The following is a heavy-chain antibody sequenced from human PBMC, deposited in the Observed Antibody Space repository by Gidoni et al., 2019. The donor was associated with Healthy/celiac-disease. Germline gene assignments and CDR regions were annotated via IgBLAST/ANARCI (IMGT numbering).Heavy chain of an antibody. CDR1: GFTFGDYA. CDR3: TRGKMRSSSDYFDY. CDR2: IRSKAYGGTT. V-gene: IGHV3-49*03. Sequence: EVQLVESGGGLVQPGRSLRLSCTASGFTFGDYAMSWFRQAPGKGLEWVGFIRSKAYGGTTEYAASVKGRFTISRDDSKSIAYLQMNSLKTEDTAVYYCTRGKMRSSSDYFDYWGQGTLVTVSS. D-gene: IGHD6-6*01. J-gene: IGHJ4*02.